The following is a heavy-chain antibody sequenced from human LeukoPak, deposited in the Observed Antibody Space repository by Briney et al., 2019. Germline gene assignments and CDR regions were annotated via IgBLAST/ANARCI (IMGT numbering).Heavy chain of an antibody. CDR2: IYTSGST. CDR1: GGSISSGSYH. CDR3: ARGYSYGGDYYGMDV. J-gene: IGHJ6*02. Sequence: SETLSLPCTVSGGSISSGSYHWSWIRQPAGKGLVWIGRIYTSGSTNYNPSLKSRVTISVDTSKNQFSLKLSSVTAADTAVYYCARGYSYGGDYYGMDVWGQGTTVTVSS. V-gene: IGHV4-61*02. D-gene: IGHD5-18*01.